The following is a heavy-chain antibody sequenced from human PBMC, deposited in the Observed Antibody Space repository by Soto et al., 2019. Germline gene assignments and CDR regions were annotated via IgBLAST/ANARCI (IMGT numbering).Heavy chain of an antibody. V-gene: IGHV4-39*07. CDR3: AKDSGYNYGYFRWFDP. D-gene: IGHD5-18*01. J-gene: IGHJ5*02. CDR2: IYYSGST. Sequence: SETLSLTCTVSGGSISSSSYFWGWIRQPPGKGLEWIGSIYYSGSTNYNPALKSRVTISVDTSKSQFSLKLSSVTAADTAVYYCAKDSGYNYGYFRWFDPWGQGTLVTVSS. CDR1: GGSISSSSYF.